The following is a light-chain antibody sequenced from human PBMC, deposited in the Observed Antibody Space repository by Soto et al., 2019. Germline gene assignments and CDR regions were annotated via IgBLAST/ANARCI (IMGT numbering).Light chain of an antibody. J-gene: IGKJ2*03. CDR1: QGISSY. V-gene: IGKV1-8*01. CDR3: QHYNNWPPYS. CDR2: AAS. Sequence: AIRMTQSPSSFSASTGDRVTITCRASQGISSYLAWYQQKPGKAPKLLIYAASTLQSGVPSRFSGSGSGTDFTLTISCLQSEDFATYYCQHYNNWPPYSFGQGTKVDIK.